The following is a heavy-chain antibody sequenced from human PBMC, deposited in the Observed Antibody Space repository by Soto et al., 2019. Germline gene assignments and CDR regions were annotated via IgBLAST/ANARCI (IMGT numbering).Heavy chain of an antibody. CDR2: TYFRSKWQY. V-gene: IGHV6-1*01. J-gene: IGHJ5*02. CDR1: GDSVSSNSAA. Sequence: QIPLQQSGPGLVKPSQTLSLTCAISGDSVSSNSAAWNWIRQSPSRGLEWLGRTYFRSKWQYGYAVYVRSRITIKADTSKNQFSLQLNSVTPEDTAVYYCARSEQWLTTWGQGTLVTVSS. D-gene: IGHD6-19*01. CDR3: ARSEQWLTT.